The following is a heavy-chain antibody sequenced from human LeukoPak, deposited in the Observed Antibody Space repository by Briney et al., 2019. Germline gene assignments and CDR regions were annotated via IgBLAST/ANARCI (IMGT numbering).Heavy chain of an antibody. D-gene: IGHD3-22*01. CDR1: GFPFSSYS. CDR3: ARDYYDSSGFDY. V-gene: IGHV3-48*04. J-gene: IGHJ4*02. Sequence: GGSLRLSCAASGFPFSSYSMNWVRQAPGKGLEWASYISSSSSTIYYADSVKGRFTISRDNAKNSLYLQMNSLRAEDTAVYYCARDYYDSSGFDYWGQGTLVTVSS. CDR2: ISSSSSTI.